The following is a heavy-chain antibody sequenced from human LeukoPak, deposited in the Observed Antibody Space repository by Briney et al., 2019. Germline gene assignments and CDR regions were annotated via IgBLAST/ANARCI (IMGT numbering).Heavy chain of an antibody. D-gene: IGHD3-9*01. CDR2: IYPKSGGT. CDR3: ARVSTSGYRDWLDP. Sequence: ASVKVSCKASGYTFADYYIHWVRQAPGQGLEWMGWIYPKSGGTNSAQRFQGRVTMTRDTSISTAYMELSRLKFDDTAVYYCARVSTSGYRDWLDPWGQGTLVTVSS. J-gene: IGHJ5*02. V-gene: IGHV1-2*02. CDR1: GYTFADYY.